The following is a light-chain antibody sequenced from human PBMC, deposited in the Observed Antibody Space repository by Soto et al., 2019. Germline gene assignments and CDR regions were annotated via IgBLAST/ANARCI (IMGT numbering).Light chain of an antibody. Sequence: IQLTQSPASLSASVGDRVTITCRASQGIRNPLAWYQQKPGKGPKLLIYLASTLQSGVPSRFSGSGSGTDFTLTISSLQPEDFATYYCQQVDSYPITFVQGTRLEIK. CDR3: QQVDSYPIT. J-gene: IGKJ5*01. CDR1: QGIRNP. V-gene: IGKV1-9*01. CDR2: LAS.